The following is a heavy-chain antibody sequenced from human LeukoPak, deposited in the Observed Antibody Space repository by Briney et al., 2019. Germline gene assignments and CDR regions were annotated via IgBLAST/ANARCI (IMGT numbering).Heavy chain of an antibody. D-gene: IGHD6-13*01. V-gene: IGHV3-23*01. CDR3: AKEMFGTWYGGYYFDY. J-gene: IGHJ4*02. Sequence: GGSLRLSCTGSGFTFSSYAMTWVRQAPGKGLEWVSSVSGGGNNTYTADSVKGRFTISRDNSKNTLYLQMNSLRAEDTAVYYCAKEMFGTWYGGYYFDYWGQGTLVTVSS. CDR2: VSGGGNNT. CDR1: GFTFSSYA.